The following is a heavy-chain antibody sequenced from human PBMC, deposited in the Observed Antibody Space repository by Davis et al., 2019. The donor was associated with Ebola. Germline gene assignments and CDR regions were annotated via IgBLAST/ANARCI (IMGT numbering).Heavy chain of an antibody. CDR1: GFTFSDYY. J-gene: IGHJ6*02. V-gene: IGHV3-11*06. CDR3: ARDKVSRGAYSSSYYPGYYYYYGMDV. Sequence: GESLKISCAASGFTFSDYYMSWIRQAPGKGLEWVSYITSSSSYTNYADSVKGRFTISRDNAKNSLYLQMNSLRAEDTAVYYCARDKVSRGAYSSSYYPGYYYYYGMDVWGQGTTVTVSS. D-gene: IGHD6-6*01. CDR2: ITSSSSYT.